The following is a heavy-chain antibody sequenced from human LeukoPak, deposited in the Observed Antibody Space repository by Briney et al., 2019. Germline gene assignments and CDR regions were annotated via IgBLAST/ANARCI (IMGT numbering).Heavy chain of an antibody. D-gene: IGHD6-13*01. V-gene: IGHV4-59*01. Sequence: SETLSLTCTVSGGSISSYYWSWIRQPPGRGLEWIGYIYYSGSTNYNPSLKSRVTISVDTSKNQFSLKLSSVTAADTAVYYCASSISSSFFGIWGQGTMVTVSS. J-gene: IGHJ3*02. CDR2: IYYSGST. CDR3: ASSISSSFFGI. CDR1: GGSISSYY.